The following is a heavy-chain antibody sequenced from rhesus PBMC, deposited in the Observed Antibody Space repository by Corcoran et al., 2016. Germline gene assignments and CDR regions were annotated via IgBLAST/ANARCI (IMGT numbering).Heavy chain of an antibody. Sequence: QLQLQESGPGLLKPSEPLSLTCPVSVGSISRHFWSWLPPPPRKGLELIGRISGSGGSTDDNPSRKSRVTISTDASKNQFSLKRSSVTAADTAVYYCATYPGAYSSWAYDAFDFWGQGLRVTVSS. D-gene: IGHD6-13*01. CDR1: VGSISRHF. V-gene: IGHV4-173*01. J-gene: IGHJ3*01. CDR2: ISGSGGST. CDR3: ATYPGAYSSWAYDAFDF.